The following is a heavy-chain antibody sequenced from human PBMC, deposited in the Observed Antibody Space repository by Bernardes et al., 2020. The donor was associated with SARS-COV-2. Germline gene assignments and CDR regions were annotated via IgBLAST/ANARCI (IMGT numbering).Heavy chain of an antibody. Sequence: GGSLRLSCAASGFTFSSYWMTWVRQAPGKGLEWVANIKPDGSEKHYVDSVRGRFTISRDNAKNSLYLQMNSLRVEDTAVYYCARDRQVYWWGQGTMVTVSS. J-gene: IGHJ3*01. CDR2: IKPDGSEK. CDR1: GFTFSSYW. V-gene: IGHV3-7*01. CDR3: ARDRQVYW. D-gene: IGHD2-8*02.